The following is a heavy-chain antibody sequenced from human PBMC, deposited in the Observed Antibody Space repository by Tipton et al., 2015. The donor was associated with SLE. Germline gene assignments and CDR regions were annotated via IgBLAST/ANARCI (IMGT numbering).Heavy chain of an antibody. CDR1: GGSISSYY. CDR2: IYYSGST. V-gene: IGHV4-59*08. J-gene: IGHJ3*02. D-gene: IGHD6-19*01. CDR3: ARGSWLVDNAFDI. Sequence: LRLSCTVSGGSISSYYWSWIRQPPGKGLEWMGYIYYSGSTNYNPSLKSRVTLSGDTSKNQFSLKLSSVTAADTAVYYCARGSWLVDNAFDIWGQGTMVTVSS.